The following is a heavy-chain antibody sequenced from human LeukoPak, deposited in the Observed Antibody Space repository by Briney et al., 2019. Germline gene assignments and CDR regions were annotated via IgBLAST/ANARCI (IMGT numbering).Heavy chain of an antibody. V-gene: IGHV1-2*02. Sequence: ASVKVSCKASGYTFTGYYMHWVRQAPGQGLEWMGWINPNSGGTNYAQKFQGRVTMTRDTSISTAYMELSRLRSDDTAVYYCARDLGYCSSTSCPQKYFQHWGQGTLVTVSS. J-gene: IGHJ1*01. D-gene: IGHD2-2*01. CDR2: INPNSGGT. CDR1: GYTFTGYY. CDR3: ARDLGYCSSTSCPQKYFQH.